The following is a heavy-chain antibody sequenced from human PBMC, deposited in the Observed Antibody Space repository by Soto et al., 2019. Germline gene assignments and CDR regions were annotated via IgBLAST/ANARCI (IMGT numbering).Heavy chain of an antibody. V-gene: IGHV3-21*01. Sequence: GGSLRLSCAASGFTFSSYSMNWVRQAPGKXLEWVSSISSSSSYIYYADSVKGRFTISRDNAKNSLYLQMNSLRAEDTAVYYCARPNFSGRITIFGVVTPYYFDYWGQGTLVTVSS. J-gene: IGHJ4*02. CDR3: ARPNFSGRITIFGVVTPYYFDY. D-gene: IGHD3-3*01. CDR2: ISSSSSYI. CDR1: GFTFSSYS.